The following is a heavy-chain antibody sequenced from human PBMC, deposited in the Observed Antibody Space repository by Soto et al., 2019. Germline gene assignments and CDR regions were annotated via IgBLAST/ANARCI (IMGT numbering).Heavy chain of an antibody. V-gene: IGHV1-8*01. D-gene: IGHD2-2*01. CDR2: MNPNSGNT. CDR3: VRGRVVLVPAAPFYYYYGMDV. Sequence: QVQLVQSGAEVKKPGASVKVSCKASGYTFTSYDINWVRQATGQGLEWMGWMNPNSGNTGYAQKFHGRVTMTRNTSISTAYMELSSLRSEDTAVYYCVRGRVVLVPAAPFYYYYGMDVWGQGTTVTVSS. J-gene: IGHJ6*02. CDR1: GYTFTSYD.